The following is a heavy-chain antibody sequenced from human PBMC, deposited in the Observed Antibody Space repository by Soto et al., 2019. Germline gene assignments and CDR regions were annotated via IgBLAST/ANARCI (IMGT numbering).Heavy chain of an antibody. Sequence: PSETLSLTCTVSGGSISSYYWSWIRQPPGKGLEWIGYIYYSGSTNYNPSLKSRVTISVDTSKNQFSLYLQMNSLRADDTGDYYCAKVQDYYFDSGTYNWFDPWGHGTLVTVSS. J-gene: IGHJ5*02. CDR1: GGSISSYY. D-gene: IGHD3-22*01. CDR3: AKVQDYYFDSGTYNWFDP. V-gene: IGHV4-59*12. CDR2: IYYSGST.